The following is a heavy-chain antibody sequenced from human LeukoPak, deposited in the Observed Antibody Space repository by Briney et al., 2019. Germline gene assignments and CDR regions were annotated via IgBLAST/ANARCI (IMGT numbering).Heavy chain of an antibody. CDR2: IYYSGGT. CDR1: GGSISTYY. V-gene: IGHV4-59*01. D-gene: IGHD3-10*01. J-gene: IGHJ4*02. Sequence: SDTLSLXCTIAGGSISTYYWNWIRQPPGKGLEWLGYIYYSGGTNYNPSLKSRVTISLGTSKNQFSLKLSSVTAADTAVYCCARDWELGYWGQGTLVTVSS. CDR3: ARDWELGY.